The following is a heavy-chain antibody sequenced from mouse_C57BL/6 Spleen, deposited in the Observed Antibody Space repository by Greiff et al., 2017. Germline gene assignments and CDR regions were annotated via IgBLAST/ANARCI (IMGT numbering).Heavy chain of an antibody. J-gene: IGHJ4*01. Sequence: QVQLKQPGAELVKPGASVKLSCKASGYTFTSYWMQWVKQRPGQGLEWIGEIDPSDSYTNYNQKFKGKATLTVDTSSSTAYMQLSSLTSEDSAVYYCARSDNGLGSYAMDYWSQGTSVTVSS. CDR3: ARSDNGLGSYAMDY. V-gene: IGHV1-50*01. CDR2: IDPSDSYT. CDR1: GYTFTSYW.